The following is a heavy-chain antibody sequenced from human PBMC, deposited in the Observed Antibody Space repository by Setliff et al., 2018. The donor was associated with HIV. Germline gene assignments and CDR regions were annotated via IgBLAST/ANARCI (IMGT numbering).Heavy chain of an antibody. Sequence: ASVKVSCKASGYTFTSYGISWVRQAPGQGLEWMGWISAYDGNTDQAQRFRDRVTMTTDTSTRTAYMELRSLRSDDTAVYYCARDPSRWVQPVTRITAFDIWGLATMVTVSS. D-gene: IGHD5-18*01. CDR1: GYTFTSYG. J-gene: IGHJ3*02. CDR2: ISAYDGNT. CDR3: ARDPSRWVQPVTRITAFDI. V-gene: IGHV1-18*01.